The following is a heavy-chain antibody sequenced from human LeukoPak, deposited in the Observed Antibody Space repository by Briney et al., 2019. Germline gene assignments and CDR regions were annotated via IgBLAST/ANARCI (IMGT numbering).Heavy chain of an antibody. Sequence: ASVKVSCKASGYTFIGYYIHWVRQAPGQGLEWMGWINPNSGGTNYAQKFQGRVTMTRDTSITTAYMDLSRLRSDDTAVHYCARAHESSGLFDYWGQGTLVTVSS. V-gene: IGHV1-2*02. CDR2: INPNSGGT. CDR1: GYTFIGYY. J-gene: IGHJ4*02. CDR3: ARAHESSGLFDY. D-gene: IGHD6-19*01.